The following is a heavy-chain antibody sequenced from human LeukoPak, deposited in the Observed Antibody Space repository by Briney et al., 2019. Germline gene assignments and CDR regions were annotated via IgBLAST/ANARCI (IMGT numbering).Heavy chain of an antibody. Sequence: GGSLRLSCAASGFTFSSYSMNWVRQAPGKGLEWVSYISSSSSTIYYADSVKGRFTISRDNAKNSLYLQMNSLRAEDTAVYYCARGSSPHLDYFDYWGQGTLVTVSS. J-gene: IGHJ4*02. CDR2: ISSSSSTI. D-gene: IGHD6-13*01. CDR3: ARGSSPHLDYFDY. CDR1: GFTFSSYS. V-gene: IGHV3-48*01.